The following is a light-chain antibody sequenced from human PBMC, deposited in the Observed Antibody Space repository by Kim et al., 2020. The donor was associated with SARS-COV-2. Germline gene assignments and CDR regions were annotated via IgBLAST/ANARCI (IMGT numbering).Light chain of an antibody. CDR3: QQYHIYRT. J-gene: IGKJ1*01. V-gene: IGKV1-5*01. CDR2: DAS. CDR1: QSVGRW. Sequence: DIQMTQSPSTLPASLGDRVTITCRASQSVGRWLAWYQQKPGKAPNLLISDASSLETGVPLRFSGSGSGTEFPLTISSLQPDDFATYYCQQYHIYRTFGQGTKVDIK.